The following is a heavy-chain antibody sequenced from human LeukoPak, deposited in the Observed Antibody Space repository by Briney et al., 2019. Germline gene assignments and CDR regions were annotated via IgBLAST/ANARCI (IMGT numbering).Heavy chain of an antibody. Sequence: PGGSLRLSCAASGFTFSSYSMNWVRQAPGKGLEWVSSISSSSSYIYYADSVKGRFTISIDNAKNSLYLQMNSLRAEDTAVYYCARVKLPGDYYYYMDVWGKGTTVTVSS. CDR3: ARVKLPGDYYYYMDV. CDR2: ISSSSSYI. CDR1: GFTFSSYS. J-gene: IGHJ6*03. V-gene: IGHV3-21*01. D-gene: IGHD2-15*01.